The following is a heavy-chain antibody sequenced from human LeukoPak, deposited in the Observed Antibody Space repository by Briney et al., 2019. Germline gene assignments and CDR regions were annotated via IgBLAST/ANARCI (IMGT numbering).Heavy chain of an antibody. CDR2: IYSGGST. D-gene: IGHD3-22*01. J-gene: IGHJ4*02. CDR3: AKARDRSGPYGDY. CDR1: GFTVSSNY. V-gene: IGHV3-53*01. Sequence: GGSLRLSCAASGFTVSSNYMSWVRQAPGKGLEWVSVIYSGGSTYYADSVKGRFTISRDNSKNTLYLQMNSLRAEDTAVYYCAKARDRSGPYGDYWGQGTLVTVSS.